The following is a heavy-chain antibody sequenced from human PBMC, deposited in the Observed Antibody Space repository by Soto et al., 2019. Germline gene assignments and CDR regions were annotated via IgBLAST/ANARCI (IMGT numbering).Heavy chain of an antibody. CDR1: GFTFDDYG. CDR3: ARGLRFLEWLSLVGAFDI. V-gene: IGHV3-20*04. Sequence: GGSLRLSCANSGFTFDDYGISLGRQAPGKGLERVSGINWNGSSTVYADSVKGRFTISRDNAKNFLYLQMNSLRAEDTALYYCARGLRFLEWLSLVGAFDIWGQGTMVTVSS. D-gene: IGHD3-3*01. CDR2: INWNGSST. J-gene: IGHJ3*02.